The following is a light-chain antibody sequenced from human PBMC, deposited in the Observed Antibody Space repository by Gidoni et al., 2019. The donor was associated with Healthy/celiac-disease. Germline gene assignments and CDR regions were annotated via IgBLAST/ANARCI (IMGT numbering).Light chain of an antibody. Sequence: DIVMTQSPATLSVSPGERATLSCRTSQSVSSNFAWYQQKPGEPPRLLIYDASTRATGSPARFSGSGSGTEFTLTISSRQSEDFAVYYCQQYNNWPPRATYGGGTKVEIK. CDR1: QSVSSN. V-gene: IGKV3-15*01. CDR2: DAS. J-gene: IGKJ4*01. CDR3: QQYNNWPPRAT.